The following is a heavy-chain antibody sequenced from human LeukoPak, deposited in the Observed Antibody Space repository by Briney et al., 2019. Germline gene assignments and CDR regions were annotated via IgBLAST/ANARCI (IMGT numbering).Heavy chain of an antibody. D-gene: IGHD2-15*01. V-gene: IGHV3-21*01. Sequence: GESLKISCAASGFTFSSYTMNWVRQAPGKGLEWVSSISSSSRYIYYADSVRGQFTISRDNAKNSLYLQMNSLRAEDTAVYYCARGSEYCSGGTCYLNWFDPWGQGTLVTVSS. J-gene: IGHJ5*02. CDR1: GFTFSSYT. CDR3: ARGSEYCSGGTCYLNWFDP. CDR2: ISSSSRYI.